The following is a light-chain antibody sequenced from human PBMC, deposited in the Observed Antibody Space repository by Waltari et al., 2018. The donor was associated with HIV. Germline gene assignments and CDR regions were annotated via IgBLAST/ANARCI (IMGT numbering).Light chain of an antibody. Sequence: QAVVTQEPSLTVSAGGTVTLTCASSTGAVTSGHCPYWFQRRPGQAPKTLIYDTTNRHSWTPARFSGSLRGGKAALTLSGAQFEDEADYFCLLSFNGVVVFGGGTTLTVL. V-gene: IGLV7-46*01. J-gene: IGLJ2*01. CDR1: TGAVTSGHC. CDR3: LLSFNGVVV. CDR2: DTT.